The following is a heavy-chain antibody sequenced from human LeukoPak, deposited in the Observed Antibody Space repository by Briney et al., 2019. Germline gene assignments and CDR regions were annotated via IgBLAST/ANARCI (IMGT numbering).Heavy chain of an antibody. D-gene: IGHD2-21*01. CDR1: GYTFTSYG. CDR2: ISAYNGNT. CDR3: ARAAYGGGDCYKGPGGPIDAFDI. Sequence: ASVKVSCKASGYTFTSYGISWVRQAPGQGLEWMGWISAYNGNTNYAQKLQGRVTMTTDTSTSTAYMELRSLRSDDTAVYYCARAAYGGGDCYKGPGGPIDAFDIWGQGTMVTVSS. J-gene: IGHJ3*02. V-gene: IGHV1-18*01.